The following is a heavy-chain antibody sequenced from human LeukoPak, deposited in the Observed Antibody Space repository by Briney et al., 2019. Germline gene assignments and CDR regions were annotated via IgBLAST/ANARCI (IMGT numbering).Heavy chain of an antibody. V-gene: IGHV4-59*01. CDR1: GGSISSYY. D-gene: IGHD3-22*01. J-gene: IGHJ4*02. Sequence: SETLSLTCTVSGGSISSYYWSWIRQPPGKGLEWIGYIYYSGSTNYDPSLKSRVTISVDTSKNQFSLKLSSVTAADTALYYCARVLSGSNFDYWGQGTLVTVSS. CDR3: ARVLSGSNFDY. CDR2: IYYSGST.